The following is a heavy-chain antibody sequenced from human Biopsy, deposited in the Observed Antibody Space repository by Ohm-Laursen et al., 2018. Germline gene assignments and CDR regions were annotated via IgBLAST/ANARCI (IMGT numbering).Heavy chain of an antibody. CDR1: GGSLSSYS. CDR3: ARDYGLELGGLEAFDI. D-gene: IGHD1-7*01. V-gene: IGHV4-4*07. J-gene: IGHJ3*02. Sequence: GTLSLTCTVSGGSLSSYSWSWIRQPAGKGLEWIGRVYTSGGTSYNPSLESRVTMSVVTSKNQFSLKVTSMTAADTALYYCARDYGLELGGLEAFDIWGQGTMVTVSS. CDR2: VYTSGGT.